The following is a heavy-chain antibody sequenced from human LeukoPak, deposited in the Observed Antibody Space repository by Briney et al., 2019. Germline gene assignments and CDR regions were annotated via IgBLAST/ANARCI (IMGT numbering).Heavy chain of an antibody. V-gene: IGHV3-7*01. D-gene: IGHD4/OR15-4a*01. CDR1: GFTVSNSY. Sequence: AGGSLRLSCAASGFTVSNSYMSWVRQAPGKGLEWVANIKQDGSDKNYVDSVRGRFTISRDNAENSLYLQMNSLRAEDTALYYCTRVNGANGGASDYWGQGTLVTVSS. J-gene: IGHJ4*02. CDR2: IKQDGSDK. CDR3: TRVNGANGGASDY.